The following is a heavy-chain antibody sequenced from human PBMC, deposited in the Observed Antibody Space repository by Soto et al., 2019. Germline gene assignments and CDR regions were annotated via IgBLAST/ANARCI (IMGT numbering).Heavy chain of an antibody. J-gene: IGHJ4*02. CDR2: ISGYSGNA. Sequence: QVQVMQSGAEVKKPGDSVKVSCKTSGYIFSDYGINWVRQAPGQGLEWMGWISGYSGNANLAQKFQGRVTMTTDKSTRTAYMELRRLRSDDPAVYYCATRPSGTTWGESDYWGQGTLVTVSS. CDR3: ATRPSGTTWGESDY. CDR1: GYIFSDYG. D-gene: IGHD3-10*01. V-gene: IGHV1-18*04.